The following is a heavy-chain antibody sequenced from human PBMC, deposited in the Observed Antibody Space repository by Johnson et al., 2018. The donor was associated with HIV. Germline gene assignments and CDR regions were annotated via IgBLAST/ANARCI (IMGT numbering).Heavy chain of an antibody. CDR3: AKVRGVGATAAFDI. V-gene: IGHV3-30*04. Sequence: QVQLVESGGGVVQPGRSLRLSCAASGFTFSSYAMHWVRQAPGKGLEWVAVISYDGSNQYYADSVKGRFTISRDNSKNTLYLQMNSLRAEDTAVYYCAKVRGVGATAAFDIWGQGTMVTVSS. CDR1: GFTFSSYA. J-gene: IGHJ3*02. D-gene: IGHD1-26*01. CDR2: ISYDGSNQ.